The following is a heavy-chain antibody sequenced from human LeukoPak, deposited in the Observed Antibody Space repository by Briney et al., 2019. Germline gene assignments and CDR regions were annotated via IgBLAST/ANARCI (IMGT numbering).Heavy chain of an antibody. J-gene: IGHJ4*02. CDR2: ISWNSGSI. Sequence: RRSLRLSCAASGFTFDDYAMHWVRHAPRKGLEWVSGISWNSGSIGYADPVKGRFPTSRDNAKNSLYLQMNSLRAEDSALYYCAKERFRKYYDFWSGQGFDYWGQGTLVTVSS. V-gene: IGHV3-9*01. CDR1: GFTFDDYA. D-gene: IGHD3-3*01. CDR3: AKERFRKYYDFWSGQGFDY.